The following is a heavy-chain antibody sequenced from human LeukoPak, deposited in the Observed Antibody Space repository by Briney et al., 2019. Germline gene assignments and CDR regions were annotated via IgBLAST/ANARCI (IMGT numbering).Heavy chain of an antibody. J-gene: IGHJ6*03. CDR3: ARARRYGDYVGYYYYYMDV. D-gene: IGHD4-17*01. Sequence: EASVKVSCKASGYTFTGYYMHWVRQAPGQGLEWMGWINTNTGNPTYAQGFTGRSVFSLDTSVSTAYLQISSLKAEDTAVYYCARARRYGDYVGYYYYYMDVWGKGTTVTVSS. CDR2: INTNTGNP. V-gene: IGHV7-4-1*02. CDR1: GYTFTGYY.